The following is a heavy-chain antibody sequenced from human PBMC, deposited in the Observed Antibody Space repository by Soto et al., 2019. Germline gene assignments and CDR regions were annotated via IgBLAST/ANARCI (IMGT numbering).Heavy chain of an antibody. CDR1: GGSFSGYY. V-gene: IGHV4-34*01. CDR3: ARGAHSGSYLDYYYGMDV. Sequence: PSETLSLTCAVYGGSFSGYYWSWIRQPPGKGLEWIGEINHSGSTNYNPSLKSRVTISVDTSKNQFSLKLNSVTAADTAVYYCARGAHSGSYLDYYYGMDVWGQGTTVTVSS. J-gene: IGHJ6*02. CDR2: INHSGST. D-gene: IGHD1-26*01.